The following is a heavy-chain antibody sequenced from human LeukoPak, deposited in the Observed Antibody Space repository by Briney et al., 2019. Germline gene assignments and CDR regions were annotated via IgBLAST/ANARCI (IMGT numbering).Heavy chain of an antibody. Sequence: SETLSLTCTVSGASISTYYWSWIRQPPGKGLEWIGYLFFGGSTNYNPSLKSRVTISSDTSKDQLSLRLTSVTAADTAVYYCARAGGGWSFDYLGQGTLVTVSS. CDR2: LFFGGST. J-gene: IGHJ4*02. D-gene: IGHD6-19*01. V-gene: IGHV4-59*01. CDR1: GASISTYY. CDR3: ARAGGGWSFDY.